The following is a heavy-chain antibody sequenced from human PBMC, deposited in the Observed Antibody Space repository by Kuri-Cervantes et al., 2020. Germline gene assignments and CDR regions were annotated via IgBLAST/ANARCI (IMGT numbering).Heavy chain of an antibody. J-gene: IGHJ4*02. CDR1: GFTFKSYG. D-gene: IGHD2-2*01. CDR2: IWYDESKK. Sequence: GGSLRLSCAASGFTFKSYGMHWVRQAPGKGLEWVAVIWYDESKKHYADSVKGRFTISRDNAKSSLYLQMNSLRAEDTAVYYCTRGWSCSSPSCSGRKYWGQGTLVTVSS. CDR3: TRGWSCSSPSCSGRKY. V-gene: IGHV3-33*01.